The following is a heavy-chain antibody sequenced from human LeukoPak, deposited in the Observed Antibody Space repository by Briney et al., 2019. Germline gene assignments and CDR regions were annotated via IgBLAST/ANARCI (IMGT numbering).Heavy chain of an antibody. J-gene: IGHJ4*02. CDR3: AKARDSAAAGTDY. Sequence: EGSLRLSCVASGFTVSTNYMNWVRQAPGKGLEWVSVIYNSGPTYYADSVKGRFTISRDNSMNTLYLQMDSLRAEDTAVYYCAKARDSAAAGTDYWGQGTLVTVSS. D-gene: IGHD6-13*01. CDR1: GFTVSTNY. V-gene: IGHV3-53*01. CDR2: IYNSGPT.